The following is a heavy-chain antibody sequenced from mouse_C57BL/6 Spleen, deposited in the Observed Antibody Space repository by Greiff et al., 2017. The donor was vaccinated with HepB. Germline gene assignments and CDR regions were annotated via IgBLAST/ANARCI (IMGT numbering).Heavy chain of an antibody. J-gene: IGHJ1*03. CDR1: GYSITSGYD. Sequence: DVQLVESGPGMVKPSQSLSLTCTVTGYSITSGYDWHWIRHFPGNKLEWMGYISYSGSTNYNPSLKSRISITHDTSKNHVFLKLNSVTTEDTATYYCARERGYWYFDVWGTGTTVTVSS. CDR2: ISYSGST. V-gene: IGHV3-1*01. CDR3: ARERGYWYFDV.